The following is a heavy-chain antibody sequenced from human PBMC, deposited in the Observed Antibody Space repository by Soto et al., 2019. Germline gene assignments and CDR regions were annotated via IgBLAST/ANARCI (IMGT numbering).Heavy chain of an antibody. J-gene: IGHJ5*02. CDR1: GFTFSSYA. CDR3: AGAAVSSDFWSGYYFSHTPPHWFDP. CDR2: ISYDGSNK. V-gene: IGHV3-30-3*01. Sequence: QVQLVESGGGVVQPRRSLRLSCAASGFTFSSYAMHWVRQAPGKGLEWVAVISYDGSNKYYADSVKGRFTISRDNSKNKLYLQMNSLRAEDTAVYYCAGAAVSSDFWSGYYFSHTPPHWFDPWGQGTLVTGSS. D-gene: IGHD3-3*01.